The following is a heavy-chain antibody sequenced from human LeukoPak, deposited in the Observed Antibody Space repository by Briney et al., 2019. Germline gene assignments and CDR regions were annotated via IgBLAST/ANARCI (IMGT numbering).Heavy chain of an antibody. Sequence: SETLSLTCTVSGCSISSYYWSWIRQPPGKGLEWIGYIYYSGSTNYNPSLKSRVTISVDTSKNQISLKLSSVTAADTAVYYCARERMAYYGSGSYFFDYWGQGTLVTVSS. D-gene: IGHD3-10*01. J-gene: IGHJ4*02. CDR2: IYYSGST. CDR1: GCSISSYY. CDR3: ARERMAYYGSGSYFFDY. V-gene: IGHV4-59*01.